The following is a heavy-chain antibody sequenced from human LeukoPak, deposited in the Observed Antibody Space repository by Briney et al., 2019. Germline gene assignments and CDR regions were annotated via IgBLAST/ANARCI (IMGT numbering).Heavy chain of an antibody. CDR2: ISSSSSYI. V-gene: IGHV3-21*01. CDR1: GFTFSSYS. CDR3: ARVSRPWGTAMVVLDY. D-gene: IGHD5-18*01. Sequence: GGSLRLSCAASGFTFSSYSMNWVRQAPGKGLEWVSSISSSSSYIYYADSVKGRFTISRDNAKNSLYLQMNSLRAEDTAVYYCARVSRPWGTAMVVLDYWGQGTLVTVSS. J-gene: IGHJ4*02.